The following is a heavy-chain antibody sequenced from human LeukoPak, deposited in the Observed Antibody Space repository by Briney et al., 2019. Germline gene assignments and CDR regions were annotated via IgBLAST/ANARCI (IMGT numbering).Heavy chain of an antibody. D-gene: IGHD2-15*01. CDR1: EFTFSTYS. CDR3: AKEGDRGFVVADYFDY. Sequence: PGGSLRLSCAASEFTFSTYSMAWVRQTPGKSLEWVLVIGGSGTTFYADSVKGRFTISRDNSKNTLYLQMSSLRAEDTAIYYCAKEGDRGFVVADYFDYWGQGTLVTVSS. CDR2: IGGSGTT. J-gene: IGHJ4*02. V-gene: IGHV3-23*01.